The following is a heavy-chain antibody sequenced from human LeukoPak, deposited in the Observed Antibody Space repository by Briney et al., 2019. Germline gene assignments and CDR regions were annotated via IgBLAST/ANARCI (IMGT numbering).Heavy chain of an antibody. J-gene: IGHJ6*04. CDR2: INLSGST. V-gene: IGHV4-34*01. D-gene: IGHD3-10*01. CDR3: ARFNTMVRAVTQYYYGMDV. CDR1: GGSFSGYY. Sequence: PSETLSLTCAVYGGSFSGYYWCWIRHPPRKGLEWIWEINLSGSTNYNPSLKSRVTISVDTSKNQFPLKLSSVTAADTAVYYCARFNTMVRAVTQYYYGMDVWGKGTTVTVSS.